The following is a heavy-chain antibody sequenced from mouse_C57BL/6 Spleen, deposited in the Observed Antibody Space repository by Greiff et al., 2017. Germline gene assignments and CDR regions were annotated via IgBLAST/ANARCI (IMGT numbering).Heavy chain of an antibody. Sequence: VQLQQPGAELVKPGASVKLSCKASGYTFTSYWMPWVKQRPGQGLEWIGEIDPSGSYTYYNQKFKGKATLAVDTSASTAYMQLSRLTSEDSAVYYCARKGLRPFDDWGQGTTLTVSS. J-gene: IGHJ2*01. D-gene: IGHD1-2*01. CDR2: IDPSGSYT. CDR1: GYTFTSYW. CDR3: ARKGLRPFDD. V-gene: IGHV1-50*01.